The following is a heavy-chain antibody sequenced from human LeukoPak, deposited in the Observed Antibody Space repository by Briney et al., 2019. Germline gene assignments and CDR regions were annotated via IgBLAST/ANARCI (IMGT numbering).Heavy chain of an antibody. CDR2: INHSGNT. CDR1: GYSISSGYY. CDR3: ARQGRAGTTFDY. J-gene: IGHJ4*02. V-gene: IGHV4-38-2*02. D-gene: IGHD6-19*01. Sequence: SETLSLTCTVTGYSISSGYYWGWIRQPPGKGLESIGNINHSGNTYYNPSLKTRVTISVDTSKNQFSLKLNSVTAADTAVYYCARQGRAGTTFDYWGQGTLVTVSS.